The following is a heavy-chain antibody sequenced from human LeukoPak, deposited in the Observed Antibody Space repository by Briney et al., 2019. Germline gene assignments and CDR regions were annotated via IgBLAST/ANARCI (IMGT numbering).Heavy chain of an antibody. D-gene: IGHD1-26*01. V-gene: IGHV4-39*01. Sequence: SETLSLTCTVSGGSISSSSYYWGWIRQPPGKGLEWIGSIYYSGSTYYNPSLKSRVTISVDTSKNQFSLKLSSVTAADTAVYYCAGLGQLRVLKDYWGQGTLVTVSS. CDR2: IYYSGST. J-gene: IGHJ4*02. CDR3: AGLGQLRVLKDY. CDR1: GGSISSSSYY.